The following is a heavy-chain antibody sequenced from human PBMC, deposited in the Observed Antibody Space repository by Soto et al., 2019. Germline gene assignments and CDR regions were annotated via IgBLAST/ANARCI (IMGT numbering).Heavy chain of an antibody. V-gene: IGHV4-59*01. CDR1: GGSIPGYY. CDR2: VFYKGNT. D-gene: IGHD5-18*01. J-gene: IGHJ4*02. Sequence: QVQLQESGPGLVKPSETLSLTCTVSGGSIPGYYWTWIRQPPGKGLEWIGYVFYKGNTNYNPSLKSRVTISVDTSANQFSLRLSSVTAADTAVYYCAMSGDSFGFTDYWGQGTLVTVSS. CDR3: AMSGDSFGFTDY.